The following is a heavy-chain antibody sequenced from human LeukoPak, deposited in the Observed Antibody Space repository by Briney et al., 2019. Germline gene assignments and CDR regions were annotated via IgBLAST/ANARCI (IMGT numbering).Heavy chain of an antibody. CDR2: INWNGGST. CDR3: ARGTLKAAATDFDY. Sequence: PGRSLRLSCTASGFTFSTYDMHWVRQAPGKGLEWVSGINWNGGSTGYADSVKGRFTISRDNAKNSLYLQMNSLRAEDTALYYCARGTLKAAATDFDYWGQGTLVTVSS. D-gene: IGHD6-13*01. CDR1: GFTFSTYD. V-gene: IGHV3-20*04. J-gene: IGHJ4*02.